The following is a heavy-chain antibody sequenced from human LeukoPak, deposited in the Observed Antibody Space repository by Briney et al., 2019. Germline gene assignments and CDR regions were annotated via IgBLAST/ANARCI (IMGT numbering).Heavy chain of an antibody. CDR1: GGSISSYY. J-gene: IGHJ4*02. Sequence: PSETLSLTCTVSGGSISSYYWSWIRHPRGKSLEGMGYIYYSGSTNYNPSPKSRVTISVDTSKNQFSLKLSSVTAADTSMYYCTRRRGGTSSRDYWGQGTLVTVSS. D-gene: IGHD6-13*01. V-gene: IGHV4-59*08. CDR3: TRRRGGTSSRDY. CDR2: IYYSGST.